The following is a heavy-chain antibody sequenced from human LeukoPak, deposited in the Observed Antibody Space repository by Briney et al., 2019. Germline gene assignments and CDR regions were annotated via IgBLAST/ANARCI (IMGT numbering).Heavy chain of an antibody. Sequence: ASVKVSCKASGYTFTSYGISWVRQAPGQGLEWMGWISAYNGNTNYAPKLQGRVTMTADTSTSTAYMELRSLRSDDTAVYYCARAYCGGDCYSRNDYWGQGTLVTVSS. V-gene: IGHV1-18*01. J-gene: IGHJ4*02. CDR3: ARAYCGGDCYSRNDY. CDR1: GYTFTSYG. CDR2: ISAYNGNT. D-gene: IGHD2-21*02.